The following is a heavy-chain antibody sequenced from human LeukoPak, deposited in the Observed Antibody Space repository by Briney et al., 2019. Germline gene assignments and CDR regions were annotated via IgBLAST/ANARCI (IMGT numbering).Heavy chain of an antibody. J-gene: IGHJ6*03. CDR3: ARGSKDFWSGYYYYMDV. Sequence: GGSLRLSCAASGFTFSSYWMHWVRQAPGKGPVWVSRINSDGSSTSYADSVKGRFTISRDNAKNTLYLQMNSLRAEDTAVYYCARGSKDFWSGYYYYMDVWGKGTTVAVSS. CDR1: GFTFSSYW. D-gene: IGHD3-3*01. CDR2: INSDGSST. V-gene: IGHV3-74*01.